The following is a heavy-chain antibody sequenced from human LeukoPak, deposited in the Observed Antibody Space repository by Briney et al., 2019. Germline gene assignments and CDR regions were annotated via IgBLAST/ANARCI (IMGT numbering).Heavy chain of an antibody. J-gene: IGHJ4*02. CDR1: GFTVSSNY. D-gene: IGHD3-22*01. Sequence: GGSLRLSCAVAGFTVSSNYMSWVRQSAGRGLEWVSVTYSGGNTFYADSVKGRFTISRDNSKNTSYLQMHSLRVEDTAVYDCARGLRDYYDSSFLYYFDYWGQGTLVTVSS. CDR3: ARGLRDYYDSSFLYYFDY. CDR2: TYSGGNT. V-gene: IGHV3-66*01.